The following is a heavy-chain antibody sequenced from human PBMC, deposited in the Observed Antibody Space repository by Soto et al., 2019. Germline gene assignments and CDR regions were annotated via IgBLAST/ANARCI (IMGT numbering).Heavy chain of an antibody. V-gene: IGHV3-48*01. D-gene: IGHD6-13*01. CDR3: ACRSSWYFLEAFDI. CDR2: ISSSSSTI. J-gene: IGHJ3*02. CDR1: GFTFSSYS. Sequence: GGSLRLSCAASGFTFSSYSMNWVRQAPGKGLEWVSYISSSSSTIYYADSVKGRFTISRDNAKNSLYLQMNSLRAEDTAVYYCACRSSWYFLEAFDIWGQGTMVTVSS.